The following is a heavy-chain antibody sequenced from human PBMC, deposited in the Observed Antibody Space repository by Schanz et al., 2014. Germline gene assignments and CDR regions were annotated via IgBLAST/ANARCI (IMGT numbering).Heavy chain of an antibody. CDR1: GFTVSDHY. J-gene: IGHJ4*02. D-gene: IGHD1-7*01. V-gene: IGHV3-72*01. CDR2: VRNRRNSDII. CDR3: FSMHYGNSVY. Sequence: EVQLVESGGGLVQPGGSLRLSCAVSGFTVSDHYMDWVRQAPGKGLEWLGHVRNRRNSDIIEYAASVEGRFTISRDESKNSVYLQMNSLQTDDTAVYYCFSMHYGNSVYWGQGTLVTVSS.